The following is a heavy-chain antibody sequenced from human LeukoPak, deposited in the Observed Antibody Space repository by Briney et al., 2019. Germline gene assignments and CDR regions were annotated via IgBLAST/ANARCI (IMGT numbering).Heavy chain of an antibody. CDR1: GGSISSGSYY. CDR3: ARERTYYYDSSGYD. V-gene: IGHV4-61*02. D-gene: IGHD3-22*01. Sequence: SETLSLTCTVSGGSISSGSYYWSWIRQPAGKGLEWIGRIYTSGSTNYNPSLKSRVTISVDTSKNQFSLMLSSVTAADTAVYYCARERTYYYDSSGYDWGQGTLVTVSS. J-gene: IGHJ4*02. CDR2: IYTSGST.